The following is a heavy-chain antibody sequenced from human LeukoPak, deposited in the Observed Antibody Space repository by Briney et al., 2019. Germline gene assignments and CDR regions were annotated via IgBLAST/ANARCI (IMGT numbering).Heavy chain of an antibody. CDR2: IIPILGIA. CDR3: ARRLVGATTSGTFDY. CDR1: GGTFSSYA. D-gene: IGHD1-26*01. J-gene: IGHJ4*02. Sequence: ASVKVSCKASGGTFSSYAISWVRQAPGQGLEWMGRIIPILGIANYAQKFQGRVTVTADKSTSTAYMELSSLRSEDTAVYYCARRLVGATTSGTFDYWGQGTLVTVSS. V-gene: IGHV1-69*04.